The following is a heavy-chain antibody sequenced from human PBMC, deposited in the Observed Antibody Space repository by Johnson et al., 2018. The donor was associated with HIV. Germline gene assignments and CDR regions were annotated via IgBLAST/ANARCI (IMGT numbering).Heavy chain of an antibody. CDR1: GFTVSSYG. J-gene: IGHJ3*02. CDR2: ISSSGSSI. V-gene: IGHV3-48*04. Sequence: VQLVESGGGLIQPGGSLRLSCAASGFTVSSYGMHWVRQAPGKGLEWVSDISSSGSSIYYADSVRGRFTISRDNAKNSLYLQMNSLRAEDTAVYYCAKGLAVAGTVDAFDIWGQGTMVTVSS. CDR3: AKGLAVAGTVDAFDI. D-gene: IGHD6-19*01.